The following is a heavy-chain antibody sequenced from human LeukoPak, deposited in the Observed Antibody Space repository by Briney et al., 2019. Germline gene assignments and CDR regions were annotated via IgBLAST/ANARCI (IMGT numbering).Heavy chain of an antibody. CDR3: ARDDHNVLTDNFDY. CDR2: INWDDGGI. Sequence: GRFLRLSCAASGFTFGDYAMHWVRQAPGKGLEWLSGINWDDGGIVYAQSVRGRFTISRDNAKNSLYLQMNSLRPEDTALYYCARDDHNVLTDNFDYWGPGTLVTVSS. V-gene: IGHV3-9*01. J-gene: IGHJ4*02. CDR1: GFTFGDYA. D-gene: IGHD3-9*01.